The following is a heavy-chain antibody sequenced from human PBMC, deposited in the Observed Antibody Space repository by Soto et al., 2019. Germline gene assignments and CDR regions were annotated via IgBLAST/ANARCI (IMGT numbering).Heavy chain of an antibody. J-gene: IGHJ4*02. CDR3: ANWGVGATQGPRGLDY. V-gene: IGHV3-23*01. CDR2: ISGSGGST. D-gene: IGHD1-26*01. CDR1: GFTFSSYA. Sequence: EVQLLESGGGLVQPGGSLRLSCAASGFTFSSYAMSWVRQAPGKGLEWVSAISGSGGSTYYADSVKGRFTISRDNSQNTLYLQMNSLRAQDTAVYYCANWGVGATQGPRGLDYWGQGTLVTVSS.